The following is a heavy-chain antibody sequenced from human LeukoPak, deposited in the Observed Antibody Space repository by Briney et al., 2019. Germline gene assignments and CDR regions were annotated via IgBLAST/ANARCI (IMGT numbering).Heavy chain of an antibody. CDR3: AREIVGGFNPGAY. V-gene: IGHV4-31*03. Sequence: SQTLSLTCTVSGGSISSGGYYWSWIRQHPGKGLEWIGYIYYSGSTYYNPSLKSRVTISVDTPKNQFSLKLSSVTAADTAVYYCAREIVGGFNPGAYWGQGTLVTVSS. J-gene: IGHJ4*02. D-gene: IGHD1-14*01. CDR1: GGSISSGGYY. CDR2: IYYSGST.